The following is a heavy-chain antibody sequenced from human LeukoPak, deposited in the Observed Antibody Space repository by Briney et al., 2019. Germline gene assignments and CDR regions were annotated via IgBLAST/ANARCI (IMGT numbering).Heavy chain of an antibody. Sequence: SETLSLTCTVSSDSISPYYWSWIRQSPGTGLEWIGSIYYSGSTYYNPSLKSRVTISVDTSKNQFSLKLSSVTAADTAVYYCARYREIAAAAYNWFDPWGQGTLVTVSS. V-gene: IGHV4-59*12. CDR1: SDSISPYY. D-gene: IGHD6-13*01. CDR2: IYYSGST. J-gene: IGHJ5*02. CDR3: ARYREIAAAAYNWFDP.